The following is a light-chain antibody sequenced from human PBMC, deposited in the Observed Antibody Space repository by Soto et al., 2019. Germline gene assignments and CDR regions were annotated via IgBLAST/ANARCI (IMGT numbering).Light chain of an antibody. V-gene: IGKV3-20*01. CDR3: HQYGSSPRT. J-gene: IGKJ1*01. CDR2: GAS. CDR1: QSVSSNF. Sequence: EIVLTQSPGTLSLSPGDRATLSCRASQSVSSNFLAWYQQKHGQAPRLLIYGASIRATGIPDRFSGSGSGTDFTLTIRRLEPEDVAMYFCHQYGSSPRTFGQVTKVEIK.